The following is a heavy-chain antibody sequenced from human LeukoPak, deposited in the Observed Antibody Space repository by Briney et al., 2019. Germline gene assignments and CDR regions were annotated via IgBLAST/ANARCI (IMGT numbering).Heavy chain of an antibody. V-gene: IGHV1-18*01. CDR3: ARDDRAYCGGDCSNYYFDY. Sequence: ASVKVSCKASGYTFTSYGLSWVRQAPGQGLEWMGWISAYNGNTNYAQKLQGRVTMTTDTSTSTAYMELRSLRSDDTAVYYCARDDRAYCGGDCSNYYFDYWGQGTLVTVSS. D-gene: IGHD2-21*02. CDR1: GYTFTSYG. J-gene: IGHJ4*02. CDR2: ISAYNGNT.